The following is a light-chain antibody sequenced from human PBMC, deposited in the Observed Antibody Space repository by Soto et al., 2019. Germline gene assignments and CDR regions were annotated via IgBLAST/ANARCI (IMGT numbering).Light chain of an antibody. CDR2: SDN. V-gene: IGLV1-44*01. Sequence: QSVLTQPPSASGTPGQRVTISCSGSSSNIGSNTVNWYQHLPGTAPKLLISSDNQRPSGVPDRFSGSKSGTSASLAISGLQSEDEADYYCAAWDDSLNVVLGGGTKVTVL. CDR3: AAWDDSLNVV. J-gene: IGLJ2*01. CDR1: SSNIGSNT.